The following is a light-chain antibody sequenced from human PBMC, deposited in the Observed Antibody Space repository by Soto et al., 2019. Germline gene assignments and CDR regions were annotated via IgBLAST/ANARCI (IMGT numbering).Light chain of an antibody. CDR1: QSVINR. J-gene: IGKJ1*01. V-gene: IGKV3-15*01. CDR2: GAS. CDR3: QHYNNWPLA. Sequence: EVVMTQSPATRSVSPGERATLSCRASQSVINRLAWYQQKPGQPHRLLLSGASTRATGIPARFSGRGSGTEFTLTVSSLQFEDFAVYYWQHYNNWPLAFGQGTRVEIK.